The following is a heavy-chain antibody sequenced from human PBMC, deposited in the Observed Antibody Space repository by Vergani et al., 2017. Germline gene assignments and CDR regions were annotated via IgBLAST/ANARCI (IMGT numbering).Heavy chain of an antibody. CDR2: ISSSSSYI. V-gene: IGHV3-21*01. Sequence: VQLVESGGGLVKPGGSLRLSCAASGFTFSSYSMNWVRQAPGKGLEWFSSISSSSSYIYYAASVKGRFTISRDNAKNSLYLQMNSLRAEDTAVYYCARDKVGATMTETWGQGTLVTVSS. J-gene: IGHJ4*02. CDR1: GFTFSSYS. CDR3: ARDKVGATMTET. D-gene: IGHD1-26*01.